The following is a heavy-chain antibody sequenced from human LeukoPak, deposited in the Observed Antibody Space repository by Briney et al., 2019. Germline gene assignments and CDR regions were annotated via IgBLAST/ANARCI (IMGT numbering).Heavy chain of an antibody. CDR3: ARAPRWYPDY. D-gene: IGHD2-15*01. Sequence: SETLSLTCTVSGGSISSSSYYWGWIRQPPGKGLEWIGSIYYSGSTYYNPSLKSRVTISVDTSKNQFSLKLSSVTAADTAVYYCARAPRWYPDYWGQGTLVTVSS. V-gene: IGHV4-39*07. CDR1: GGSISSSSYY. J-gene: IGHJ4*02. CDR2: IYYSGST.